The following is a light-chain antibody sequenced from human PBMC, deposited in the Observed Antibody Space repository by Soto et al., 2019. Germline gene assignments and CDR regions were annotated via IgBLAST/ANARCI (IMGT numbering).Light chain of an antibody. J-gene: IGKJ1*01. V-gene: IGKV1-5*03. CDR3: QHYNSYSGA. Sequence: DIHMTQSPSTLSGSVGDRVTITCRASQTISSWLAWYQQKPGKAPKLLIYKASTLKSGVPARFSGSGYRTEFTLTISSLQPDDCETYYCQHYNSYSGAFGQGTKVEL. CDR1: QTISSW. CDR2: KAS.